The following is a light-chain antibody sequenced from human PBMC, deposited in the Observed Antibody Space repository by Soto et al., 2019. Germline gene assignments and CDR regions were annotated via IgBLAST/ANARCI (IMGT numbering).Light chain of an antibody. J-gene: IGKJ5*01. V-gene: IGKV1-5*01. CDR2: HAS. Sequence: IQMTHSPSTLPSSVEDGVTITCRASQSISNWWAWYQQKPGTAPKLLIYHASTLESGVPSRFSGSGSGTEFTLTISSLQPDDFATYYCQQYNSYSITFGQGTRLE. CDR1: QSISNW. CDR3: QQYNSYSIT.